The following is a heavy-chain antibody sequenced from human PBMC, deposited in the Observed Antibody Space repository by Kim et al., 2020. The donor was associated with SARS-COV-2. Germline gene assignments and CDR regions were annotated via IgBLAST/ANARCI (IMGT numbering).Heavy chain of an antibody. D-gene: IGHD2-21*02. CDR1: GFTFSSYS. Sequence: GGSLRLSCAASGFTFSSYSMNWVRQAPGKGLEWVSSISSSSSYIYYADSVKGRFTISRDNAKNSLYLQMNSLRAEDTAVYYCARGVTQNWFDPWGQGTLVTVSS. CDR3: ARGVTQNWFDP. CDR2: ISSSSSYI. V-gene: IGHV3-21*01. J-gene: IGHJ5*02.